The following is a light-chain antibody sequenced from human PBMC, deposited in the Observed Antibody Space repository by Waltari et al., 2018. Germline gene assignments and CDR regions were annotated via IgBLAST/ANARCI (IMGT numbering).Light chain of an antibody. CDR1: QSVSSSY. Sequence: EIVLTQSPGTLSLSPGERATLSCRASQSVSSSYLARYQQKPGQAPRLLIYGASSRATGIPDRFSGSGSGTDFTLTISRLEPEDFAVYYCQQYGSSPYTFGQGTKLEIK. CDR2: GAS. J-gene: IGKJ2*01. V-gene: IGKV3-20*01. CDR3: QQYGSSPYT.